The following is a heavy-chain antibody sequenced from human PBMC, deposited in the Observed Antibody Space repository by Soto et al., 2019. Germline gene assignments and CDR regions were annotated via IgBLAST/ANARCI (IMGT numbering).Heavy chain of an antibody. D-gene: IGHD6-19*01. CDR2: IYHRGST. V-gene: IGHV4-4*02. CDR3: ARDPRIAVAGRFDY. CDR1: GGSISSSNW. Sequence: QVQLQESGPGLVKPSGTLSLTCAVSGGSISSSNWWSWVRQPPGEGLEWIGEIYHRGSTNYHPSLKSRVTISVDKSKNQFSLKLSSVTAADTAVYYCARDPRIAVAGRFDYWGQGTLVTVSS. J-gene: IGHJ4*02.